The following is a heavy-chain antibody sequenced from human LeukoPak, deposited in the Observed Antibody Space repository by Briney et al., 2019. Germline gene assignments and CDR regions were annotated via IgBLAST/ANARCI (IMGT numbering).Heavy chain of an antibody. V-gene: IGHV3-21*01. J-gene: IGHJ4*02. CDR2: ITCYSDYI. D-gene: IGHD2-2*01. CDR3: ARYGVSSSTSYIDF. Sequence: GGSLRLSCAASGFTFSTYDMNWVRQAPGEGLKWVSCITCYSDYIYYADSVKGRFTISRHNAKNSLYLQMNSLRAEDTAVYYCARYGVSSSTSYIDFWGQGTLVTVSS. CDR1: GFTFSTYD.